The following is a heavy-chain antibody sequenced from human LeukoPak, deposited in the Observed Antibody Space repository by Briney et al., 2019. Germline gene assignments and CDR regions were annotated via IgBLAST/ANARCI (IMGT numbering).Heavy chain of an antibody. V-gene: IGHV4-59*01. D-gene: IGHD2-15*01. CDR1: GGSISSYY. J-gene: IGHJ4*02. CDR3: AREWSYCGGGSCYPYFDY. Sequence: PSETLSFTCTVSGGSISSYYWNWIRQPPGKGLEWIGYISYSGSTNYNPSLKSRVTISGDTSKNQFSLKLSSVTAADTAVYYCAREWSYCGGGSCYPYFDYWGQGTLVTVSS. CDR2: ISYSGST.